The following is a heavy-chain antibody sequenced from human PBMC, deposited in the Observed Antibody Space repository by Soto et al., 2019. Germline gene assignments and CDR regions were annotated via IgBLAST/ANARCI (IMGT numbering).Heavy chain of an antibody. CDR3: TRPYCPNGACYEGLYYYGMDV. CDR1: GGSVSSGTYY. Sequence: SETLSLTCPVSGGSVSSGTYYWSWIRQPPGRGLELIGYIHYSGSTTYNPSLKSRVTISVDTSKNQFSLKLSSVTAADTAVYYCTRPYCPNGACYEGLYYYGMDVWGQGTTVTVSS. D-gene: IGHD2-8*01. V-gene: IGHV4-61*01. J-gene: IGHJ6*02. CDR2: IHYSGST.